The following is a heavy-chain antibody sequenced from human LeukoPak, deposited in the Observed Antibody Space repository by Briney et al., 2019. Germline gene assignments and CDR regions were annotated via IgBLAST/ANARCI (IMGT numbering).Heavy chain of an antibody. CDR1: GFTFDDYA. Sequence: PGGSLRLSCAASGFTFDDYAMHWVRQAPGKGLEWVSGISWNNNDIDYADSVKGRFAISRDNAKNSLYLQMNSLRAEDTALYYCAKGGAGYYGSGSYYPFDYWGQGILVTVSS. V-gene: IGHV3-9*01. CDR2: ISWNNNDI. J-gene: IGHJ4*02. D-gene: IGHD3-10*01. CDR3: AKGGAGYYGSGSYYPFDY.